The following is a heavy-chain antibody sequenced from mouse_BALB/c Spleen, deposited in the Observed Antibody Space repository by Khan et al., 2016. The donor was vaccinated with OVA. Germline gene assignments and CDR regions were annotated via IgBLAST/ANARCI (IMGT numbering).Heavy chain of an antibody. J-gene: IGHJ1*01. Sequence: QIQLVQSGPELKKPGETVKISCKASGYTFTNYGMNWVKQAPGKGLKWMGWINTYTGVPTYADDFKGRFAFSLETSASTAYLQINNLKNEDTAKYFCARMKPYWYFDLWGAGTTVTVSS. CDR3: ARMKPYWYFDL. V-gene: IGHV9-3-1*01. CDR1: GYTFTNYG. CDR2: INTYTGVP.